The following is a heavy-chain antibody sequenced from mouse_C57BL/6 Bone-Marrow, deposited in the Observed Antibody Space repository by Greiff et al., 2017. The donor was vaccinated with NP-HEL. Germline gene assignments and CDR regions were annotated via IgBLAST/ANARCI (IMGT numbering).Heavy chain of an antibody. CDR3: ARSNYYGSHFDY. CDR1: GYTFTSYG. J-gene: IGHJ2*01. V-gene: IGHV1-81*01. CDR2: IYPRSGNT. D-gene: IGHD1-1*01. Sequence: VKLMESGAELARPGASVKLSCKASGYTFTSYGISWVKQRTGQGLEWIGEIYPRSGNTYYNEKFKGKATLTADKSSSTAYMELRSLTSEDSAVYFCARSNYYGSHFDYWGQGTTLTVSS.